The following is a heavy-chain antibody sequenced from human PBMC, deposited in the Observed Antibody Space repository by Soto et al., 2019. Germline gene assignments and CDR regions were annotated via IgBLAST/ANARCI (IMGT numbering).Heavy chain of an antibody. D-gene: IGHD3-10*01. Sequence: SGSSLGEPPQIPTLTRPLSGDSLSTSGGGGALVPQPPRKALEWLALIYWDDDKRYSPSLKTRLTISKDTSRNQVVLTMTNMDPLDTATYYCAHIGGSANYYPNYFDYWGQGSLVTVSS. V-gene: IGHV2-5*02. J-gene: IGHJ4*02. CDR1: GDSLSTSGGG. CDR3: AHIGGSANYYPNYFDY. CDR2: IYWDDDK.